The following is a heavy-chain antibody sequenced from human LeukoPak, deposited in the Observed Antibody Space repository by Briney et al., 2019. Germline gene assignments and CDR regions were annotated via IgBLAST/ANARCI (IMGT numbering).Heavy chain of an antibody. CDR1: GFTFSSYG. CDR3: ARDVSGRDDY. D-gene: IGHD6-25*01. CDR2: TWYDGGTK. Sequence: GGSLRLSCAASGFTFSSYGMHWVRQAPGKGLEWVAVTWYDGGTKYYADPVKGRFTISRDNAKNTIYLQMHSLRDEDTAIYYCARDVSGRDDYWGQGTLVTVSS. J-gene: IGHJ4*02. V-gene: IGHV3-33*01.